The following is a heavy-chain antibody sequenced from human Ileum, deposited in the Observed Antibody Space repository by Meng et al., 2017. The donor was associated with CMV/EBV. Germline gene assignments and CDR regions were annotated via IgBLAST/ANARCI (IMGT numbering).Heavy chain of an antibody. Sequence: GGSLRLSCVASGISLTNYVMTWVRQSPGKGLEWVASLTGSGQRTYFADSVKGRFIISRDNSKNTVSLEMNNLRVDDSAVYYCAKDRRAAWVQDWLSTAFDVWGQGTKVTVSS. CDR1: GISLTNYV. CDR3: AKDRRAAWVQDWLSTAFDV. J-gene: IGHJ3*01. D-gene: IGHD3/OR15-3a*01. V-gene: IGHV3-23*01. CDR2: LTGSGQRT.